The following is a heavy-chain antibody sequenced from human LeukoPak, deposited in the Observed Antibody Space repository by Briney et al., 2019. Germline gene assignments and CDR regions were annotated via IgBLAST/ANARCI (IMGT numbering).Heavy chain of an antibody. CDR2: INPNSGGT. J-gene: IGHJ4*02. CDR1: GYTFTGYY. V-gene: IGHV1-2*02. Sequence: ASVKVSCKASGYTFTGYYMHWVRQAPGQGLEWMGWINPNSGGTNYAQKFQGRVTMTRDTSISTSYMELSRLRSDDTAVYYCAXXRTTSRYCSGGSCYSAWTDFDYWGQGTLVTVSS. CDR3: AXXRTTSRYCSGGSCYSAWTDFDY. D-gene: IGHD2-15*01.